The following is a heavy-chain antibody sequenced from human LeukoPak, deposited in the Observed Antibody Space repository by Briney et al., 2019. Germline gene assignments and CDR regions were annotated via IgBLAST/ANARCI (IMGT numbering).Heavy chain of an antibody. Sequence: PGGSLRLSCAASGFTFRYYAMHWVSQAPGKGLEWVAVISNDGSIQYYTDSVKGRFIISRDDSKNRMYLQMNSLRVDDTALYYCARGPDPVVRGPRRAFDLWGQGTRVTVSS. CDR2: ISNDGSIQ. CDR3: ARGPDPVVRGPRRAFDL. CDR1: GFTFRYYA. D-gene: IGHD3-10*01. V-gene: IGHV3-30-3*01. J-gene: IGHJ3*01.